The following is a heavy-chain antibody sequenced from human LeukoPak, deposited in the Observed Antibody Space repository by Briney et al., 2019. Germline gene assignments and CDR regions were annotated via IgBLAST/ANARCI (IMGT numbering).Heavy chain of an antibody. CDR2: IHYSGST. J-gene: IGHJ3*02. CDR3: ARAAINDYGDYERGDAFDI. CDR1: GGSFSSGAYY. Sequence: SSETLSLTCTVSGGSFSSGAYYWTWIRQHPGKGLEWIGHIHYSGSTYYNPSLKSRLTISLDTSKNQFSLKLSSVTAADTAIYYCARAAINDYGDYERGDAFDIWGQGTMVTVSS. V-gene: IGHV4-31*03. D-gene: IGHD4-17*01.